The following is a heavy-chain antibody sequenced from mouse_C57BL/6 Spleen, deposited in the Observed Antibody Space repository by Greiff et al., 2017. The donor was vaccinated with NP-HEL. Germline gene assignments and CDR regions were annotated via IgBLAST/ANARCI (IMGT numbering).Heavy chain of an antibody. CDR1: GFTFSSYG. CDR2: ISSGGSYT. CDR3: ARHDWGFDY. J-gene: IGHJ2*01. Sequence: VQLVESGGDLVKPGGSLKLSCAASGFTFSSYGMSWVRQTPDKRLEWVATISSGGSYTYYPDSVKGRFTISRDNAKNTLYLQMSSLKSEDTAMYYCARHDWGFDYWGQGTTLTVSS. V-gene: IGHV5-6*01. D-gene: IGHD4-1*01.